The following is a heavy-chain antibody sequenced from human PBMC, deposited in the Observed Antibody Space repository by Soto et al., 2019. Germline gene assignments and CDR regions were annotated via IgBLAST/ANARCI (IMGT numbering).Heavy chain of an antibody. J-gene: IGHJ6*04. D-gene: IGHD1-7*01. CDR2: IYHSGST. V-gene: IGHV4-30-2*01. CDR3: ARGGYSAGTRAYYYYGMDV. CDR1: GGSISSGGYS. Sequence: SETLSLTCSVSGGSISSGGYSWSWIRQPPGKGLEWIGYIYHSGSTYYNPSLKSRVTISVDRSKNQFSLKLSSVTAADTAVYYCARGGYSAGTRAYYYYGMDVRGKGTTVTDSS.